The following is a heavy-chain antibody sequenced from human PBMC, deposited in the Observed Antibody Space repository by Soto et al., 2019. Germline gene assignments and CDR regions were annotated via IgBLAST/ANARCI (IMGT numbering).Heavy chain of an antibody. J-gene: IGHJ4*02. D-gene: IGHD6-19*01. CDR1: GGSISSGGYS. Sequence: QLQLQESGSGLVKPSQTLSLTCAVSGGSISSGGYSWSWIRQPTGKGLEWIGYIYHSGSTYYNPSLKSRIIISVDRSKNQFSLKMSSVTAADTSVYYCARAAGLGAVAVDYWGQGTLVTVSS. V-gene: IGHV4-30-2*01. CDR2: IYHSGST. CDR3: ARAAGLGAVAVDY.